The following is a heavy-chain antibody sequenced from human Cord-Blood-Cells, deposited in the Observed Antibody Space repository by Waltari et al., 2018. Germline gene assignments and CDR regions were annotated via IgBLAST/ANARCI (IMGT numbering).Heavy chain of an antibody. Sequence: QVQLVQSGAEVKKPGASVKVSCKASGYTFTGYYMNWVRQAPGQGLWWMGWSNPNSGGTNDAQKFQGRVTMTRDTSISTAYMELSRLRSDDTAVYYCAVSNWGEDGYFDLWGRGTLVTVSS. D-gene: IGHD7-27*01. J-gene: IGHJ2*01. CDR3: AVSNWGEDGYFDL. CDR2: SNPNSGGT. V-gene: IGHV1-2*02. CDR1: GYTFTGYY.